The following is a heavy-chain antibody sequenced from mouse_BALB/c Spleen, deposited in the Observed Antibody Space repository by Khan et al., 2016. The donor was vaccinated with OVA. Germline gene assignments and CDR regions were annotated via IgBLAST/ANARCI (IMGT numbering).Heavy chain of an antibody. Sequence: EVQLVESGGDLVKPGGSLKLSCAASGFSFSSYSMSWVRQTPDKRLEWVATISSGGDYTYYPDIVKGRFTISRDNAKNTLYLQMSSLKSEDTAMYYRASHLTESFAYWGQGTLVTVSA. J-gene: IGHJ3*01. V-gene: IGHV5-6*01. CDR1: GFSFSSYS. CDR2: ISSGGDYT. CDR3: ASHLTESFAY.